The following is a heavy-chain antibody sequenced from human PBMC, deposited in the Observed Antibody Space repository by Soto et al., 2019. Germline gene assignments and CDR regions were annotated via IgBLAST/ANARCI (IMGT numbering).Heavy chain of an antibody. J-gene: IGHJ4*03. CDR2: ISSRGSTI. CDR1: GFTFSDYY. V-gene: IGHV3-11*01. Sequence: QVQLVESGGGLVKPGGSLRLSCAASGFTFSDYYMSWIRQAPGKGLEWVSYISSRGSTIYYADSVKGRFTISRDNAKNLPYLHMNSLRGEDTAVYCCARQHCSGGSCYRVEFWGPVTLVPVCS. D-gene: IGHD2-15*01. CDR3: ARQHCSGGSCYRVEF.